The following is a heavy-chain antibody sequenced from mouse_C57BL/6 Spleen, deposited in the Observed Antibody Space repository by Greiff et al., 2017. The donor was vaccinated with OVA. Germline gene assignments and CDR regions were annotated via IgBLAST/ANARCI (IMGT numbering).Heavy chain of an antibody. J-gene: IGHJ2*01. CDR2: IDPSDSYT. CDR1: GYTFTSYW. Sequence: QVQLQQPGAELVKPGASVKLSCKASGYTFTSYWMQWVKQRPGQGLEWIGEIDPSDSYTNYNQKFKGKATLTVDTSSSTAYMQLSSLTSEDSAVYYWARRGGGYWGQGTTLTVSS. V-gene: IGHV1-50*01. CDR3: ARRGGGY.